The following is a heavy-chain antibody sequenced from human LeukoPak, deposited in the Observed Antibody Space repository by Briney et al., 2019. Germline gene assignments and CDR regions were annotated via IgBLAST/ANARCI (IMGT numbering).Heavy chain of an antibody. D-gene: IGHD3-3*01. CDR3: ASAPPTDRGVVITTYYYYYGMDV. CDR2: ISSSSSTI. V-gene: IGHV3-48*01. J-gene: IGHJ6*02. Sequence: GGSLRLSCAAPGFTFSSYSMNWVRQAPGKGLEWVSYISSSSSTIYYADSVKGRFTISRDNAKNSLYLQMNSLRAEDTAVYYCASAPPTDRGVVITTYYYYYGMDVWGQGTTVTVSS. CDR1: GFTFSSYS.